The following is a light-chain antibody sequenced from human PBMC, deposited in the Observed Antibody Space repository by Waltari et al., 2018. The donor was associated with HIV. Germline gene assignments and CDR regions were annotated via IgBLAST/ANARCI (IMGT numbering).Light chain of an antibody. J-gene: IGLJ3*02. Sequence: QSVLTHPPSASATPGQRIIISCSGITSNIGTNNVNWYQQLPGTTPRLLIHSNRQRRSGVPDRCSGSRSGTSASVAISGLQSEDEADYYCSAWDASLGAWMFGGGTKLTVL. CDR2: SNR. CDR3: SAWDASLGAWM. CDR1: TSNIGTNN. V-gene: IGLV1-44*01.